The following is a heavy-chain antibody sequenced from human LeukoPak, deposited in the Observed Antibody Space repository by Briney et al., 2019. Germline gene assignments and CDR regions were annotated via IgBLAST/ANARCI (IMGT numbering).Heavy chain of an antibody. J-gene: IGHJ4*02. V-gene: IGHV3-7*01. CDR2: IKESGSEK. D-gene: IGHD3-3*01. CDR1: GFKFSYYW. Sequence: PGGSLRLSCAASGFKFSYYWMTWVRQAPGKGLEWLANIKESGSEKYYVDSVKGRFTISRDNAKNSLYLQMNSLRAEDTAVYYCARNYDFWSGYWHLYYFDYWGQGTLVTVSS. CDR3: ARNYDFWSGYWHLYYFDY.